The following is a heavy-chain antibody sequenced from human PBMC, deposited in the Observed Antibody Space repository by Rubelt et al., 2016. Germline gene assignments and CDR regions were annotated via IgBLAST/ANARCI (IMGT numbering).Heavy chain of an antibody. V-gene: IGHV4-39*01. CDR1: GGSISSSSYY. CDR3: ARRDESSGWDTYCFDP. Sequence: QLQLQESGPGLVKPSETLSLTCTVSGGSISSSSYYWGWIRQPHGKGLEWIGSIYYSGSTYYNPSREMRVNRSEDTSKNQFAQKLSSVNAADTDVYYCARRDESSGWDTYCFDPWGQGTLVTVSA. J-gene: IGHJ5*02. CDR2: IYYSGST. D-gene: IGHD6-19*01.